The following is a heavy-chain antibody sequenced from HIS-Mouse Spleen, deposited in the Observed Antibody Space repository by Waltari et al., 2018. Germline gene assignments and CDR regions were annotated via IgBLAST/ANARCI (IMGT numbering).Heavy chain of an antibody. CDR1: GCSISSSTYY. J-gene: IGHJ4*02. CDR3: ARDFWSGLIDY. Sequence: QLQLQESGPGLVKPSETLSLTCTVSGCSISSSTYYWGWIRQPPGKGLEWIGSIYYSGSTYYNPSLKSRVTISVDTSKNQFSLKLSSVTAADTAVYYCARDFWSGLIDYWGQGTLVTVSS. CDR2: IYYSGST. D-gene: IGHD3-3*01. V-gene: IGHV4-39*07.